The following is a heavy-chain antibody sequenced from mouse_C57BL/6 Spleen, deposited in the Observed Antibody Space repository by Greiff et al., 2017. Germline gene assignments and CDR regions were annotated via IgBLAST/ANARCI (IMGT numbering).Heavy chain of an antibody. CDR1: CYTFTSYW. J-gene: IGHJ1*03. V-gene: IGHV1-50*01. D-gene: IGHD2-3*01. CDR3: ARSGDDGYYYWYFDV. CDR2: IDPSDSYT. Sequence: QVQLQQPGAELVKPGASVKLSCKASCYTFTSYWMQWVQQRPGQGLAWIGEIDPSDSYTNYNQKFKGQATLTVDPSSRTAYMQLSSLTSEDSAVYYCARSGDDGYYYWYFDVWGTGTTVTVSS.